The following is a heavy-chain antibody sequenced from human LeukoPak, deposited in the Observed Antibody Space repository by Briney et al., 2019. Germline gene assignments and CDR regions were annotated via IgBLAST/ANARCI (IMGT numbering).Heavy chain of an antibody. CDR2: INHSGST. CDR3: ARWGWLQNFDY. J-gene: IGHJ4*02. D-gene: IGHD5-24*01. CDR1: GGSFSGYY. V-gene: IGHV4-34*01. Sequence: PSETLSLTCAVYGGSFSGYYWSWIRQPPGKGLEWIGEINHSGSTNYNPSLKSRVTISVDTSKNQFSLKLSSVTAADAAVYYCARWGWLQNFDYWGQGTLVTVSS.